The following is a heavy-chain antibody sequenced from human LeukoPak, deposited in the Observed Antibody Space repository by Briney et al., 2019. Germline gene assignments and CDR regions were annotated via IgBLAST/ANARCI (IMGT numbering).Heavy chain of an antibody. V-gene: IGHV3-30*02. CDR1: GFTFSSYG. Sequence: GGSLRLSCAASGFTFSSYGMHWVRQAPGKGLEWVAFIRYDGSNKYYADSVKGRFTISRDNSKNTLYLQMNSLRAEDTAVYYCARGTSGWYNRAFDPWGQGNLVTVSS. J-gene: IGHJ5*02. CDR2: IRYDGSNK. CDR3: ARGTSGWYNRAFDP. D-gene: IGHD6-19*01.